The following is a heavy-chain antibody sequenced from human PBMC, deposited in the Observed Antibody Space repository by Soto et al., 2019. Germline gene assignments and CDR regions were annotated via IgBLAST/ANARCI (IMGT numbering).Heavy chain of an antibody. V-gene: IGHV4-59*01. CDR2: IYDTGISGYTPST. Sequence: VTLSLTGTVSGGSITSSYWSWIRRPPGKGLEWIAYIYDTGISGYTPSTSYNPSLKSRVTMSVDTSKSQFSLKLTSVTAADTAVYYCARGEDAFFYYGLDVWGQGITVTVSS. J-gene: IGHJ6*02. CDR1: GGSITSSY. CDR3: ARGEDAFFYYGLDV.